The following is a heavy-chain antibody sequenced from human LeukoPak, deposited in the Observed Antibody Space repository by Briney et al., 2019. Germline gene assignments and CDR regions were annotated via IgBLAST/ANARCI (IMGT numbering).Heavy chain of an antibody. CDR3: ARHLAGYYDSSGYSRWFDP. Sequence: GESLKISCKGSGYSFPTYWIGWVRQMPGKGLEWMGIIYPGDSETRYSPSFQGQVTISADKSISTAYLQWSSLKASDTAMYYCARHLAGYYDSSGYSRWFDPWGQGTLVTVSS. CDR2: IYPGDSET. CDR1: GYSFPTYW. J-gene: IGHJ5*02. V-gene: IGHV5-51*01. D-gene: IGHD3-22*01.